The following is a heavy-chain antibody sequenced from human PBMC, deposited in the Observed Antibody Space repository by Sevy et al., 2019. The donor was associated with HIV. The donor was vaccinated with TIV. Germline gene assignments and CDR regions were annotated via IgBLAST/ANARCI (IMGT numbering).Heavy chain of an antibody. CDR2: ISSDGRNK. V-gene: IGHV3-30*03. Sequence: GGSLRLSCADSGFTFSTYGMHWVRQAPGKGLHWVTAISSDGRNKFSAESVKGRFTISRNNSKKTVILQMNSVTTEDKAVYYCSTGRGYTYGYDWGQGTLVTVSS. D-gene: IGHD5-18*01. CDR1: GFTFSTYG. J-gene: IGHJ4*02. CDR3: STGRGYTYGYD.